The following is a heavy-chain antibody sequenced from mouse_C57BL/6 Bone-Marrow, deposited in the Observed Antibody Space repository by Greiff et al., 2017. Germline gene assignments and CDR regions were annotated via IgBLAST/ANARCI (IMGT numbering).Heavy chain of an antibody. CDR2: IRSKSNNYAT. CDR1: GFSFNTYA. V-gene: IGHV10-1*01. J-gene: IGHJ3*01. CDR3: VRRGFAY. Sequence: VQLKQSGGGLVQPKGSLKLSCAASGFSFNTYAMNWVRQAPGKGLEWVARIRSKSNNYATYYADSVKDRFTISRDDSESMLYLQMNNLKTEDTAMYYCVRRGFAYWGQGTLVTVSA.